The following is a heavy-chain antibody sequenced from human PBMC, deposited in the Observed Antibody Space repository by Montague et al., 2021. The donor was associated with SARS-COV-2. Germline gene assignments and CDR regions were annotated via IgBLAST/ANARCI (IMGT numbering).Heavy chain of an antibody. V-gene: IGHV3-48*03. CDR1: GFTFSSYG. D-gene: IGHD3-22*01. Sequence: SLRLSCAASGFTFSSYGMNWVRQAPGKGLEWVSYISSSGSSIYYADSVKGRFTISRDNAKNSLYLQMNGLRAEDTAVYYCAREGYYDSSGYPLSYWGQGTLVTVSS. J-gene: IGHJ4*02. CDR3: AREGYYDSSGYPLSY. CDR2: ISSSGSSI.